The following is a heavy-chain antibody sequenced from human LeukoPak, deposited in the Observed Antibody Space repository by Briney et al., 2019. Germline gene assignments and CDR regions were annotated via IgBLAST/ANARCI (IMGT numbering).Heavy chain of an antibody. J-gene: IGHJ4*02. Sequence: PSETLSLTCTVSGVSINNYYWSWIRQPPGKGLEWIGYIYYSGSTNYNPSLKSRVSISVDTSKNQFSLKLNSVTAADTAVYYCARIVPYNYGYVDYWGQGALVTVSS. CDR1: GVSINNYY. D-gene: IGHD5-18*01. CDR3: ARIVPYNYGYVDY. V-gene: IGHV4-59*01. CDR2: IYYSGST.